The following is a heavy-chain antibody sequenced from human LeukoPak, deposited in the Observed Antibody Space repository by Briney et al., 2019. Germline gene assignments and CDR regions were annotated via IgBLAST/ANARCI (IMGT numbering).Heavy chain of an antibody. V-gene: IGHV4-39*01. CDR3: ARHPPRDGSAFDY. J-gene: IGHJ4*02. Sequence: SETLSLTCTVSGGSISSGSYYWGWIRLPPGKGLEWLASMYYSGTTFYSPSLKSRVTISVDTSKNQLSLKLGSVTAADTAVYYCARHPPRDGSAFDYWGQGTLVIVSS. CDR2: MYYSGTT. CDR1: GGSISSGSYY.